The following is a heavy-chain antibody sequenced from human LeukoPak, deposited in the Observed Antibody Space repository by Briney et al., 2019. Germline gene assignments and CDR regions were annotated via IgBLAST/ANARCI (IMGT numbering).Heavy chain of an antibody. Sequence: SETLSLTCAVHGASFAGYSWSWIRQSPGKGLEWIGEVNRVGYTIYNPSLKSRVNTSIDTSTTQFSLRLSSVTVADTAVYFCARERVVSDYNWFDPWGQGTLVTVSS. CDR2: VNRVGYT. V-gene: IGHV4-34*01. D-gene: IGHD6-25*01. CDR1: GASFAGYS. J-gene: IGHJ5*02. CDR3: ARERVVSDYNWFDP.